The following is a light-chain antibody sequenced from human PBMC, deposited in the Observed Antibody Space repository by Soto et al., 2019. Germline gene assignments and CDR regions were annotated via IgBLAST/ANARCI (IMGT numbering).Light chain of an antibody. CDR3: QVWDSSSHHDV. CDR2: DDS. J-gene: IGLJ1*01. V-gene: IGLV3-21*02. CDR1: NIGSKS. Sequence: SCELTQPPSVSVAPGQTARITWGGNNIGSKSVHWYQQKPGQAPVLGGYDDSDRPSGMPERFSGSTSENTATLPISRLQAADEADYYCQVWDSSSHHDVFRTGTKAPAL.